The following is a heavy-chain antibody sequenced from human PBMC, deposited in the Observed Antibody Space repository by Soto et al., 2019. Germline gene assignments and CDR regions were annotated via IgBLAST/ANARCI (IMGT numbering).Heavy chain of an antibody. V-gene: IGHV3-74*03. CDR1: GFTFSSHW. Sequence: GGSLRFSCAASGFTFSSHWMHWVRQDPGKGLLWVARINGDASSLMYADSVKGRFTISRDNSKNTLYLQMNSLRAEDTAVYYCAREAATPLEMATPLDYWGQGTLVTVSS. D-gene: IGHD2-15*01. J-gene: IGHJ4*02. CDR2: INGDASSL. CDR3: AREAATPLEMATPLDY.